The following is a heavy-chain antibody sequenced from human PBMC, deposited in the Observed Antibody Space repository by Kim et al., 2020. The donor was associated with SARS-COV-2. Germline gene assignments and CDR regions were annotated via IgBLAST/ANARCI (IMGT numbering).Heavy chain of an antibody. CDR1: GVSITSATW. D-gene: IGHD6-19*01. J-gene: IGHJ4*02. V-gene: IGHV4-4*02. CDR2: MFHSGTT. Sequence: SETLSLTCAVSGVSITSATWWTWVRQPQGKGLEWIGEMFHSGTTNYNQSLKSRVTISVDKSKNHFSLNLNSVTAADTAVYYCSGSSGWYRLNYWGQGTLVTVSS. CDR3: SGSSGWYRLNY.